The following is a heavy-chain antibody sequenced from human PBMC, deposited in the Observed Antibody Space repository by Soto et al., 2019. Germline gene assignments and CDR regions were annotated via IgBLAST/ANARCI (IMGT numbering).Heavy chain of an antibody. Sequence: QVQLMQSGAEVKKPGSSVKVSCKASGGTFSSYTISWVQQAPGQGLEWMGRIIPILGIANYAQKFQGRVTITADKTTSTAYMELSSLRSEDTAVYYCARAGGRGSRQQLVRTEPYSYYYYMDVWGKGTTVTVSS. CDR2: IIPILGIA. V-gene: IGHV1-69*02. CDR3: ARAGGRGSRQQLVRTEPYSYYYYMDV. CDR1: GGTFSSYT. D-gene: IGHD6-13*01. J-gene: IGHJ6*03.